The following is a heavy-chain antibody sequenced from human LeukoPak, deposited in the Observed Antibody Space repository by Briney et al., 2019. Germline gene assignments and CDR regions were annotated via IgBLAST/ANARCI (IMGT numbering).Heavy chain of an antibody. D-gene: IGHD5-24*01. V-gene: IGHV1-2*04. J-gene: IGHJ4*02. CDR3: ARAGTVEMTPLDY. CDR1: GYTFTGYY. CDR2: INPNSGGT. Sequence: ASVRVSCKASGYTFTGYYMHWVRQAPGQGLEWMGWINPNSGGTNYAQKFQGWVTMTRDTSISTAYMELSRLRSDDTAVYYCARAGTVEMTPLDYWGQGTLVTVSS.